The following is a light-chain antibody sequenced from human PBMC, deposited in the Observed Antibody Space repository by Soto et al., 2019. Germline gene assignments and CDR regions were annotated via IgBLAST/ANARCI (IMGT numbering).Light chain of an antibody. CDR1: GRDIGAYDY. CDR3: SSYTTSYFYV. V-gene: IGLV2-14*01. Sequence: QSVLTQPASVSGSPGQSITISCTGGGRDIGAYDYVSWYQQHPGKAPKLLIYGVKNRPSGVSYRFSASKSAFTASLTISGPQAEDEAHYYCSSYTTSYFYVFGPGTKVTVL. CDR2: GVK. J-gene: IGLJ1*01.